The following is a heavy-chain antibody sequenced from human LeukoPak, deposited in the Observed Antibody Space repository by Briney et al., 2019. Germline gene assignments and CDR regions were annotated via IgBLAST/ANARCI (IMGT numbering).Heavy chain of an antibody. Sequence: ASVKVSCKASGYTLTSYDINWVRQATGQGLEWMGWMNPNSGNTGYAQKFQGRVTMTRNTSISTAYMELSSLRSEDTAVYYCARGTSYYYDSPSDYWGQGTLVTVSS. CDR1: GYTLTSYD. J-gene: IGHJ4*02. CDR3: ARGTSYYYDSPSDY. CDR2: MNPNSGNT. D-gene: IGHD3-22*01. V-gene: IGHV1-8*01.